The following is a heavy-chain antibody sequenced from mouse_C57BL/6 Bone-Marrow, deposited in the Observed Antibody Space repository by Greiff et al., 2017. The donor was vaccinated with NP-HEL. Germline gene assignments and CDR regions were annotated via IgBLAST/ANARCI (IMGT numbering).Heavy chain of an antibody. Sequence: VQLQQSGSELRSPGSSVKLSCKDFDSEVFPIAYMSWVRQKPGHGFEWIGGILPSIGRTIYGEKFEDKATLDADTLSNTAYLELNSLTSEDSAIYYCARDNSKRTGWYVDVWGTGTTVTVSS. CDR1: DSEVFPIAY. CDR3: ARDNSKRTGWYVDV. J-gene: IGHJ1*03. CDR2: ILPSIGRT. D-gene: IGHD4-1*01. V-gene: IGHV15-2*01.